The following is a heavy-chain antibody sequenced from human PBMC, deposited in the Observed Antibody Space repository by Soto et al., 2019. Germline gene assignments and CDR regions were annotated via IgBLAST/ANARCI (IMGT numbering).Heavy chain of an antibody. CDR2: ISSNEGST. D-gene: IGHD6-19*01. Sequence: EVQLVESGGGLVQPGGSLRLSCAASGFTFSSYAMHGVRQAPGKGLEYVSAISSNEGSTYYANSVKGRFTISRDNSNNTLYPQMGSLRTEDMAVYYSARGGLYIAVAGRAFDYWGQGTLVTVSS. CDR1: GFTFSSYA. J-gene: IGHJ4*02. CDR3: ARGGLYIAVAGRAFDY. V-gene: IGHV3-64*01.